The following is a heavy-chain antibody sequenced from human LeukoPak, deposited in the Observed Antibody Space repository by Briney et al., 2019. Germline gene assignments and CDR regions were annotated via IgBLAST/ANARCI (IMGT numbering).Heavy chain of an antibody. CDR1: GYTFTSYG. CDR2: ISAYNGNT. V-gene: IGHV1-18*01. Sequence: ASVKVSCKASGYTFTSYGISWVRQAPGQGLEWMGWISAYNGNTNYAQKLQGRVTMTTDTSTSTAYMELRSLRSDDTAVYYCARDNDLNLKLLYRSDWFDPWGQGTLVTVSS. J-gene: IGHJ5*02. D-gene: IGHD2-2*02. CDR3: ARDNDLNLKLLYRSDWFDP.